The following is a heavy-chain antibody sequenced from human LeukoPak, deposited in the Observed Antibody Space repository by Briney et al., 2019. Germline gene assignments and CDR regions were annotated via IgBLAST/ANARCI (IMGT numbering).Heavy chain of an antibody. D-gene: IGHD4-17*01. CDR1: EFTISSYW. CDR2: IKQDGGQI. Sequence: SGGSLRLSCAASEFTISSYWMSWVRQAPGKGLEWVANIKQDGGQIYYLESVKGRFTVSRDNAKNSLYLQMNSLRAEDTAVYYCARLGARQMLEYWGQGTLVTVSS. V-gene: IGHV3-7*01. CDR3: ARLGARQMLEY. J-gene: IGHJ4*02.